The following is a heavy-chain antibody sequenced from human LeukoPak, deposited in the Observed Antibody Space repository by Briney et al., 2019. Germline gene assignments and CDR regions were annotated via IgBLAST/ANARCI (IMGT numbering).Heavy chain of an antibody. J-gene: IGHJ4*02. Sequence: GGSLSLSCAVSGLTLSNYGMSWVRQAPGKGLEWVAGISDSGGSTNYADSVKGRFTISRDNAKNTLYLQMNSLRAEDTAVYFCAKRGVVIRVILVGFHKQAYYFDSWGQGALVTVSS. CDR1: GLTLSNYG. V-gene: IGHV3-23*01. CDR2: ISDSGGST. D-gene: IGHD3-10*01. CDR3: AKRGVVIRVILVGFHKQAYYFDS.